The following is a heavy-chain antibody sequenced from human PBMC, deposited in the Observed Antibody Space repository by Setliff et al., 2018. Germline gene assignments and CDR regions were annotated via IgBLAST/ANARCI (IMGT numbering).Heavy chain of an antibody. CDR3: ARGRLSFGSYGSGNQWKYYYYMDV. V-gene: IGHV4-4*08. CDR2: MHAGGNI. Sequence: LSLTCSVSGDSLRNDYWTWIRQPPGKGLEWIGNMHAGGNINYNPSLKSRVTLSLATSKSQFSLNLTSVTAADTAIYYCARGRLSFGSYGSGNQWKYYYYMDVWGKGTTVTVSS. J-gene: IGHJ6*03. CDR1: GDSLRNDY. D-gene: IGHD3-10*01.